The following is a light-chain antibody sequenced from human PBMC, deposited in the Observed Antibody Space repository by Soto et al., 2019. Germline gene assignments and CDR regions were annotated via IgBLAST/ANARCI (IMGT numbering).Light chain of an antibody. CDR2: AAS. V-gene: IGKV1D-16*01. J-gene: IGKJ1*01. Sequence: DIQMTQSAASLSASLGDRVTITWRASQGISSWLAWYQQKPGKAPKLLIYAASSLQSGVPSRFSGSGSGTDFTLTISCLQSEDFATYYCQQYYSYPRTFGQGTKVDIK. CDR1: QGISSW. CDR3: QQYYSYPRT.